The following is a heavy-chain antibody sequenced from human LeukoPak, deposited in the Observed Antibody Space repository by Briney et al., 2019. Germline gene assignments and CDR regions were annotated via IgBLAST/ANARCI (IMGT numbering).Heavy chain of an antibody. CDR2: ISYDGSNK. D-gene: IGHD3-3*01. V-gene: IGHV3-30-3*01. CDR1: GFTFSSYA. J-gene: IGHJ4*02. Sequence: GRSLRLSCAASGFTFSSYAMHWVRQAPGKGLEWVAVISYDGSNKYYADSVKGRFTISRDNSKNTLYLQMNSLRAEDTAVYYCASYVLRFLEWFDYWGQGTLVTVSS. CDR3: ASYVLRFLEWFDY.